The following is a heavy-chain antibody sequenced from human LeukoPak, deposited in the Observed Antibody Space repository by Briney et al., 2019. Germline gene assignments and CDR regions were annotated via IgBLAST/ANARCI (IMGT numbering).Heavy chain of an antibody. CDR3: AKNVMYSSSAVDY. D-gene: IGHD6-6*01. J-gene: IGHJ4*02. CDR1: GFSVSSYA. CDR2: ISLDGVNT. V-gene: IGHV3-23*01. Sequence: GGSLRLSCAASGFSVSSYAMSWVRQAPGKGLEWVSAISLDGVNTYYADSVKGRFTVSRVNTKNTLYLQMNSRRVEDAAVYYCAKNVMYSSSAVDYGGQGTLATVSS.